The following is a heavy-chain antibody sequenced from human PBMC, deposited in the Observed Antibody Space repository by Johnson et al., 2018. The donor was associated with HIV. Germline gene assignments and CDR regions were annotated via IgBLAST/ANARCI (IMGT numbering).Heavy chain of an antibody. CDR2: IYSGDNT. CDR3: ARAGVVFSTASHDAFDI. J-gene: IGHJ3*02. D-gene: IGHD2-21*01. CDR1: GISVIKNY. Sequence: VQLVESGGGLVQPGGSLRLSCEASGISVIKNYMSWVRQAPGKGLEWVSLIYSGDNTKYADYVKGRFIISRDNSKNTLYLQMNSRRAEDTAVYYCARAGVVFSTASHDAFDIWGQGTMVTVSS. V-gene: IGHV3-66*02.